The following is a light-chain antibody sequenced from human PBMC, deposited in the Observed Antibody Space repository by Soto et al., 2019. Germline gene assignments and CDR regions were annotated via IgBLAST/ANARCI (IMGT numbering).Light chain of an antibody. Sequence: DIQMTQSPSSLSASVGDRVTITCRASQSIRRFLNWYQQKPGTAPKLLIYATSSLQSGVPSRFSGSGSGTDFSLTISTLQPEDSATYYCQQGYSTPLTFGGGTKMEIK. CDR1: QSIRRF. V-gene: IGKV1-39*01. CDR3: QQGYSTPLT. CDR2: ATS. J-gene: IGKJ4*01.